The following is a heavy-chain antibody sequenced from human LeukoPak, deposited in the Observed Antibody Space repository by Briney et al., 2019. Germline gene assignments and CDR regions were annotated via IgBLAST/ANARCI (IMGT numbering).Heavy chain of an antibody. D-gene: IGHD3-3*01. Sequence: SVKVSCKASGGTFSSYAISWVRQAPGQGLEWMGGIVPIFGTANYAQKFQGRVTITADESTSTAYMELSGLRSEDTAVYYCARTYSHYDFWSGYSYNWFDPWGQGTLVTVSS. CDR2: IVPIFGTA. CDR3: ARTYSHYDFWSGYSYNWFDP. V-gene: IGHV1-69*13. CDR1: GGTFSSYA. J-gene: IGHJ5*02.